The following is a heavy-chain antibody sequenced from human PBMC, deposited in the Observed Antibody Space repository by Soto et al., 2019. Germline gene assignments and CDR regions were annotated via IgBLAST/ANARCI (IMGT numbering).Heavy chain of an antibody. J-gene: IGHJ4*02. CDR2: IFYSGTT. CDR1: GGSVSSGSYY. D-gene: IGHD3-10*01. CDR3: ARVSLPYYYPTPGQYYFDY. Sequence: SSETLSLTCTVSGGSVSSGSYYWSWIRQPPGMGLEWIGYIFYSGTTNYNPSLKSRVTMSLYTSKNQFSLQLSSVTAADTAVYYCARVSLPYYYPTPGQYYFDYWRQGTLVTVSS. V-gene: IGHV4-61*01.